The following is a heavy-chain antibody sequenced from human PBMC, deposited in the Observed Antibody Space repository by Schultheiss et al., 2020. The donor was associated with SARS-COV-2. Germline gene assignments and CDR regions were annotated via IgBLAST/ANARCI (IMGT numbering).Heavy chain of an antibody. CDR3: AKEGCSDGICFGFDV. CDR2: ISWDGSAI. D-gene: IGHD2-15*01. CDR1: GFTFSSYG. V-gene: IGHV3-33*06. J-gene: IGHJ6*02. Sequence: GSLRLSCAASGFTFSSYGMHWVRQAPGKGLEWVAVISWDGSAIYYEDPVKGRFTISRDNSQNTLYLQMNSLRAEDTALYYCAKEGCSDGICFGFDVWGQGTTVTVSS.